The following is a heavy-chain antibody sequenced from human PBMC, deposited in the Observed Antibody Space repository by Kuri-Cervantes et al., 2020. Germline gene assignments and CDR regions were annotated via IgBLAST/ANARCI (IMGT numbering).Heavy chain of an antibody. J-gene: IGHJ4*02. CDR2: ISWNSGSI. CDR1: GFTFSSYS. Sequence: GGSLRLSYAASGFTFSSYSMNWVRQAPGKGLEWVSGISWNSGSIGYADSVKGRFTISRDNAKNSLYLQMNSLRAEDTALYYCAKDVGGGSGSYYYFDYWGQGTLVTVSS. CDR3: AKDVGGGSGSYYYFDY. D-gene: IGHD3-10*01. V-gene: IGHV3-9*01.